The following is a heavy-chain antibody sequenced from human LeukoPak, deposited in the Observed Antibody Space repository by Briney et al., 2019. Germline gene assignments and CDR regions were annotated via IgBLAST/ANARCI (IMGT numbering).Heavy chain of an antibody. CDR3: ARDRLGRWLSHYYYGMDV. J-gene: IGHJ6*02. CDR2: ISGSGGST. CDR1: GFTFSSYA. D-gene: IGHD3-22*01. V-gene: IGHV3-23*01. Sequence: PGGSLRLSCAASGFTFSSYAMSWVRQAPGKGLEWVSGISGSGGSTYYADSVKGRFTISRDNSKNTLYLRMNSLRAEDTAVYYCARDRLGRWLSHYYYGMDVWGQGTTVTVSS.